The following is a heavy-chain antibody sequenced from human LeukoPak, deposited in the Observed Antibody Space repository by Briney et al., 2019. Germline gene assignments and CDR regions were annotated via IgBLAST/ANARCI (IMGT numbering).Heavy chain of an antibody. J-gene: IGHJ6*03. CDR2: INPNSGNT. D-gene: IGHD1-26*01. Sequence: ASVKVSCKASGYTFTGYYMHWVRQAPGQGLEWMGWINPNSGNTGYAQKFQGRVTMTRNTSISTAYMELSSLRSEDTAVYYCARGVGTFGPDYYYYMDVWGKGTTVTISS. CDR3: ARGVGTFGPDYYYYMDV. V-gene: IGHV1-8*02. CDR1: GYTFTGYY.